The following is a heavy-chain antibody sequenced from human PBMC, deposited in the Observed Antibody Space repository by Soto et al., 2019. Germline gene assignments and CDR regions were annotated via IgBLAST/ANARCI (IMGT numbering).Heavy chain of an antibody. CDR1: GFTFGDYA. CDR2: IRSKAYGGTT. V-gene: IGHV3-49*03. D-gene: IGHD1-26*01. J-gene: IGHJ4*02. CDR3: TSTMTPWELLVPDY. Sequence: PGGSLRLSCTASGFTFGDYAMSWFRQAPGKGLEWVGFIRSKAYGGTTEYAASVKGRFTISRDDSKSIAYLQMNSLKTEDTAVYYCTSTMTPWELLVPDYWGQGTLVTVSS.